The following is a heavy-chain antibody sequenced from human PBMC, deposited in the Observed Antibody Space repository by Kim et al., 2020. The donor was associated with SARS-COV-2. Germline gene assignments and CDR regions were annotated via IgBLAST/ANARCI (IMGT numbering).Heavy chain of an antibody. D-gene: IGHD3-10*01. CDR3: LRGGVTGIGDRDCFDP. V-gene: IGHV4-34*01. CDR1: GGSFSNYY. J-gene: IGHJ5*02. Sequence: SETLSLTCAVSGGSFSNYYWNWVRQPPGKGLEWIGEINHSGTSNYSPSLRGRVTISVDTSKNQFSLSLKSLTAADTGVYFCLRGGVTGIGDRDCFDPWGQGTLVTVSS. CDR2: INHSGTS.